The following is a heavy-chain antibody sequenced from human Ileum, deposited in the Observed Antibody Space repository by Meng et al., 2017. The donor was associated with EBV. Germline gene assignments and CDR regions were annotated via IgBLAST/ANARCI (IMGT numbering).Heavy chain of an antibody. D-gene: IGHD6-19*01. V-gene: IGHV4-39*01. CDR1: GVSSDRSSDN. J-gene: IGHJ4*02. Sequence: LDPQESGPGLLKPSETLSFTCTVSGVSSDRSSDNWGLIRQDPGKGLEWMGNIYYSGTTYYHPSLKSRVTISVDTSKNQFSLKLSSVTAADTAVYYCARGYSSGWYYFNSWGQGTLVTVSS. CDR3: ARGYSSGWYYFNS. CDR2: IYYSGTT.